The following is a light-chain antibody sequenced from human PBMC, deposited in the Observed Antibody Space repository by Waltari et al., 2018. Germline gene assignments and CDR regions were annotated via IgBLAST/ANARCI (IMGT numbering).Light chain of an antibody. J-gene: IGLJ3*02. V-gene: IGLV2-14*03. CDR3: SSFTRTNSWV. CDR1: SSDVGGYNY. Sequence: HSALAQPASVSGSPGQSITISCTGTSSDVGGYNYVSWYQQYPGKAPRLMIYDVNNRPSGVSNRFSDSKSGNTASLTISGLQAEDEADYYCSSFTRTNSWVFGGGTKLTVL. CDR2: DVN.